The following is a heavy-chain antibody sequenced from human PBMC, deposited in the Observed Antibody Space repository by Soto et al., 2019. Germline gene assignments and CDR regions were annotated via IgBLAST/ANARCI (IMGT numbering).Heavy chain of an antibody. V-gene: IGHV4-30-4*01. CDR3: ARGRYCLTGRCFPNWFDS. Sequence: KSSETLSLTCSVSGDSISTVDYFWAWIRQPPGQALEYIGYIYKSATTYYNPSFESRVAISLDTSKSQFSLNVTSVTAADTAVYFCARGRYCLTGRCFPNWFDSWGQGPLDNVSS. J-gene: IGHJ5*01. D-gene: IGHD2-15*01. CDR2: IYKSATT. CDR1: GDSISTVDYF.